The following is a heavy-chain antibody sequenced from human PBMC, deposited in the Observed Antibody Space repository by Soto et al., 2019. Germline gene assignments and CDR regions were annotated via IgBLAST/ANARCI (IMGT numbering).Heavy chain of an antibody. CDR3: ARVPNIASRVYYYYGMDG. Sequence: SETLSLTCTVSGGSISSYYWSWIRQPPGKGLEWIGYIYYSGSTNYNPSLKSRVTISVDTSKNQFSLKLSSVTAADTAVYYCARVPNIASRVYYYYGMDGWGQGTTVPVSS. D-gene: IGHD6-6*01. V-gene: IGHV4-59*01. CDR2: IYYSGST. J-gene: IGHJ6*02. CDR1: GGSISSYY.